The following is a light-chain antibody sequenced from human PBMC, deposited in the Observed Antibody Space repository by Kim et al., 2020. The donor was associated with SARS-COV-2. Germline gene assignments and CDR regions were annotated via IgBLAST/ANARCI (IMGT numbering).Light chain of an antibody. V-gene: IGKV3-15*01. CDR1: QSVSSN. CDR3: QQYNSCGT. Sequence: EIVMTQSPATLSVSPGERATLSCRASQSVSSNLAWYQQKPGQAPRLLIYGASTRATGIPARFSGSGSGTEFTLTISSLQSEDFAVYYCQQYNSCGTFGQRTKVVIK. CDR2: GAS. J-gene: IGKJ1*01.